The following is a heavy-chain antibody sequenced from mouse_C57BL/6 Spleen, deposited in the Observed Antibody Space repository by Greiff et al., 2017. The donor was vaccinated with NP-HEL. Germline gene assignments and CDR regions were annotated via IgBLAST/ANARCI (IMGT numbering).Heavy chain of an antibody. Sequence: QVQLKESGAELVKPGASVKISCKASGYAFSSYWMNWVKQRPGKGLEWIGQIYPGDGDTNYNGKFKGKATLTADKSSSTAYMQLSSLTSEDSAVYFCANYGSSYEWYFDVWGTGTTVTVSS. CDR2: IYPGDGDT. D-gene: IGHD1-1*01. CDR1: GYAFSSYW. J-gene: IGHJ1*03. V-gene: IGHV1-80*01. CDR3: ANYGSSYEWYFDV.